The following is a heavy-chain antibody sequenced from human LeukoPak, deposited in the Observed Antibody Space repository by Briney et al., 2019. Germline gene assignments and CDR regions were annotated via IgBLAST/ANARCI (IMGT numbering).Heavy chain of an antibody. Sequence: GGSLRLSCAASGFTFSSYAMHWVRQAPGKGLEWVAVISYDGSNKYYADSVKGRFTISRDNSKNTLYLQMNSLRAEDTALYYCARGGIVVVPDDAFDIWGQGTMVTVSS. CDR3: ARGGIVVVPDDAFDI. V-gene: IGHV3-30-3*01. J-gene: IGHJ3*02. D-gene: IGHD2-2*01. CDR1: GFTFSSYA. CDR2: ISYDGSNK.